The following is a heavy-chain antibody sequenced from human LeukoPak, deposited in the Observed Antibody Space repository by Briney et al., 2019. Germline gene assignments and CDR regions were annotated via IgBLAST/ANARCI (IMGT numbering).Heavy chain of an antibody. D-gene: IGHD5-18*01. CDR3: ATDSGSNYGSSNY. CDR2: ITSRSDYT. V-gene: IGHV3-11*06. J-gene: IGHJ4*02. Sequence: GGSLRLSCAASGFTFSDSYMSWIRQAPGKGLEWVSYITSRSDYTNYVDSVKGRFTIPRDNAKNSLYLQMNSLRAEDTAVYYCATDSGSNYGSSNYWGQGTLVTVSS. CDR1: GFTFSDSY.